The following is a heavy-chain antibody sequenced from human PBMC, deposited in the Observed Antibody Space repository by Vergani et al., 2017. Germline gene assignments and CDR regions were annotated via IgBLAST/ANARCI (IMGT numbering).Heavy chain of an antibody. V-gene: IGHV3-33*06. Sequence: VQLVESGGGLVQPGGSLRLSCAASGFRFSSYGMNWVRQAPGKGLEWVAVIWYDGSNKYYADSVKGRFTISRDNSQNTVNPQMNSLRVDDTAVYYCAKDLGREGYFDYWGQGTLVTVSS. CDR2: IWYDGSNK. CDR3: AKDLGREGYFDY. J-gene: IGHJ4*02. D-gene: IGHD3-10*01. CDR1: GFRFSSYG.